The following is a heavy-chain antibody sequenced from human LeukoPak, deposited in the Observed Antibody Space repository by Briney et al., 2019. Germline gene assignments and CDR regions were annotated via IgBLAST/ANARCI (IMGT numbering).Heavy chain of an antibody. CDR1: GYTFTSYY. CDR2: IITSGGST. V-gene: IGHV1-46*01. D-gene: IGHD6-13*01. J-gene: IGHJ1*01. Sequence: GASVRVSCKASGYTFTSYYMHWVRQAPGQGLEWMGVIITSGGSTSYAQKFQGRVTMTRDTSTSTVYMELSSLRSEDTAVYYCARGTGIAAAVTSLFQYWGQGTLVTVSS. CDR3: ARGTGIAAAVTSLFQY.